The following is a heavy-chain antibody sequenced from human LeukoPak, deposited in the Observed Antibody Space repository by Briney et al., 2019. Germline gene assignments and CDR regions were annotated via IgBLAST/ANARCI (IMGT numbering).Heavy chain of an antibody. J-gene: IGHJ6*02. D-gene: IGHD3-10*01. CDR2: IKQDGSEK. CDR3: ARTTYYYGSGTLMDV. CDR1: GFTFSSYW. V-gene: IGHV3-7*01. Sequence: GGSPRLSCAASGFTFSSYWMSWVRQAPGKGLEWVANIKQDGSEKYYADSVKGRFTISRDNSKNTLYLQMNSLRAEDTAVYYCARTTYYYGSGTLMDVWGQGTTVTVSS.